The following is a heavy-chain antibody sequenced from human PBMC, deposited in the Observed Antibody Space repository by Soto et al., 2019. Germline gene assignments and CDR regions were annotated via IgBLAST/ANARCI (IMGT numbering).Heavy chain of an antibody. CDR3: ARVQETTAFFDY. Sequence: SETLSLTCTVSGGSISSGSYYWSWIRQHPGKGLEWIGYIYYSGSTYYNPSLKSRVTISVDTSKNQFSLKLSSVTAADTAVYYCARVQETTAFFDYWGQGTLVTVSS. CDR2: IYYSGST. V-gene: IGHV4-31*03. CDR1: GGSISSGSYY. J-gene: IGHJ4*02. D-gene: IGHD4-17*01.